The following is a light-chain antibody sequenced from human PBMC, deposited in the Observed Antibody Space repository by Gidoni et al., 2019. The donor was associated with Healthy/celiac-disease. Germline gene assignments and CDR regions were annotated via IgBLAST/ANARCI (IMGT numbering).Light chain of an antibody. V-gene: IGKV3-11*01. CDR3: QQRASWPPT. CDR1: QSVSNY. J-gene: IGKJ1*01. Sequence: EVVLTQSPPTLSLSPGERATLSCRASQSVSNYLAWYQQKGGQAPRLLIYDTSLRATGIPTRFSGSGSGTDFTLPISSLEPEDFGIYYCQQRASWPPTFGQXTRVDIK. CDR2: DTS.